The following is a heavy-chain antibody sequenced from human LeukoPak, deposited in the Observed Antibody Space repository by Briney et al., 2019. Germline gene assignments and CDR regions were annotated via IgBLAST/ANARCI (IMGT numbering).Heavy chain of an antibody. CDR2: IYHSGST. CDR3: ASSSFRSGFDP. D-gene: IGHD2/OR15-2a*01. V-gene: IGHV4-4*02. CDR1: GGSLSSSNW. J-gene: IGHJ5*02. Sequence: SETLSLTCAVSGGSLSSSNWWSWVRQPPGKGLEWIGEIYHSGSTNYNPSLKSRVTISVDKSKNQFSLKLSSVTAADTAVYYCASSSFRSGFDPWGQGTLVTVSS.